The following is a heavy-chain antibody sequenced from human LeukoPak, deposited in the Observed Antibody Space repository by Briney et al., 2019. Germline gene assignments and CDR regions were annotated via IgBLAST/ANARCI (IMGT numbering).Heavy chain of an antibody. CDR1: GYTFTTYG. V-gene: IGHV1-18*01. D-gene: IGHD3-16*02. J-gene: IGHJ4*02. CDR3: ARDRYDYVWGSYRLDFDY. Sequence: ASVKVSRKASGYTFTTYGINWVRPAPGQGLEWMGWISADNGNTNYAQKPQGRVTMTTDTSTSTAYMELRSLRSDDTAVYYCARDRYDYVWGSYRLDFDYWGQGTLVTVSS. CDR2: ISADNGNT.